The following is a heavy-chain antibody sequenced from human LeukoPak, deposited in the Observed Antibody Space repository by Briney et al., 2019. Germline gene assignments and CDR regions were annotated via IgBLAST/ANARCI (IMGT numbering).Heavy chain of an antibody. Sequence: GGSLRLSCAASGFTFSSYAMSWVRQAPGKGLEWVSAISGGGGSTYYADSVKGRFTISRDNSKNTLYLQMNSLRAEDTAVYYCAKDYSYGYGDYVTWFDPWGQGTLVTVSS. V-gene: IGHV3-23*01. CDR1: GFTFSSYA. D-gene: IGHD4-17*01. J-gene: IGHJ5*02. CDR3: AKDYSYGYGDYVTWFDP. CDR2: ISGGGGST.